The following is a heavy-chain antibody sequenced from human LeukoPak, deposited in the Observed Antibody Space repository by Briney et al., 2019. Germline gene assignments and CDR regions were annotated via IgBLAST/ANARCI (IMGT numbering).Heavy chain of an antibody. CDR2: INSDGSST. D-gene: IGHD4-17*01. CDR3: ARVTYGDSPVDY. J-gene: IGHJ4*02. Sequence: PGGPLRLSCAASGFTFSSYWMHWVRQAPGRGLVWVSRINSDGSSTSYADSVKGRFTISRDNVENTMYLQMNSLRAEDTAVYYCARVTYGDSPVDYWGQGTLVTVSS. V-gene: IGHV3-74*01. CDR1: GFTFSSYW.